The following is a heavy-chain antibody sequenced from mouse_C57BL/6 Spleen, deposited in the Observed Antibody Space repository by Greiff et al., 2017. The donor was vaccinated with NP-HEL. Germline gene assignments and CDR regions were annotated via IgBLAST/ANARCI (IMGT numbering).Heavy chain of an antibody. CDR2: IYPGSGST. CDR3: SRITTVASCFDV. V-gene: IGHV1-55*01. Sequence: VQLQQPGAELVKPGASVRMSCKASGYTFTSYWITWVKQRPGQGLEWIGDIYPGSGSTNYNEKFKSKATLTVDTSSSTAYMQLSSLTSEDSAVYYCSRITTVASCFDVWGTGTTVTVSS. J-gene: IGHJ1*03. D-gene: IGHD1-1*01. CDR1: GYTFTSYW.